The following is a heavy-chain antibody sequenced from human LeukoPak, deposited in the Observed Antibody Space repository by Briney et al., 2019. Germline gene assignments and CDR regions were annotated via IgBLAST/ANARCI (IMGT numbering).Heavy chain of an antibody. CDR2: IWYDGSNK. Sequence: GGSLTLSCAASGFTFSSYGMHWVRQAPGKGLEWVAVIWYDGSNKYYADSVKGRFTISRDNCKNTLYLKMNSLSAEDTAVYYCARDCPSYDSSGYYYGALDYWGQGTLVTVSS. J-gene: IGHJ4*02. D-gene: IGHD3-22*01. CDR3: ARDCPSYDSSGYYYGALDY. V-gene: IGHV3-33*01. CDR1: GFTFSSYG.